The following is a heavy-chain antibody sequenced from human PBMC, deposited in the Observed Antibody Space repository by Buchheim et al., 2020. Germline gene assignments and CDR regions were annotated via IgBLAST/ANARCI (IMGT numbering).Heavy chain of an antibody. CDR1: GGSFSGYY. V-gene: IGHV4-34*01. Sequence: QVQLQQWGAGLLKPSETLSLTCAVYGGSFSGYYWSWIRQPPGKGLEWIGVINHSGSTNYNPSLKSRVTISVDTSKNQFSLKLSSVTAADTAVYYCARGSKYRVGALFDYWGQGTL. CDR2: INHSGST. CDR3: ARGSKYRVGALFDY. J-gene: IGHJ4*02. D-gene: IGHD1-26*01.